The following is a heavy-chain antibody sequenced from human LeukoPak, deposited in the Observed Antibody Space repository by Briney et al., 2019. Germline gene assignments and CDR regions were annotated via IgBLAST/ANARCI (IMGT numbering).Heavy chain of an antibody. V-gene: IGHV3-7*01. CDR2: IKQDGSEK. J-gene: IGHJ4*02. CDR1: GFTFSSYW. Sequence: GGSLRLSCAASGFTFSSYWMSWVRQAPGKWLEWVANIKQDGSEKYYVDSVKGRFTISRDNAKNSLYLQMNSLRAEDTAVYYCARDLSPFASESLEYFDYWGQGTLVTVSS. CDR3: ARDLSPFASESLEYFDY. D-gene: IGHD1-26*01.